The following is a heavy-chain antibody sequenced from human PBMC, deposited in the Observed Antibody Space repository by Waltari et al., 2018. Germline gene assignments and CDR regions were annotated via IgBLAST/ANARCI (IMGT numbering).Heavy chain of an antibody. CDR1: GGTFSSST. Sequence: QLVQSGAEVKTPGSSVNVSCKPSGGTFSSSTLHCVRQAPGQGLEWMGRIVPITGRTTYAQMFQGRVTITADKSTSTAYMELSSLRSEDTTIYYCARDPAAGTYGLDVWGQGTTVTVSS. V-gene: IGHV1-69*08. CDR3: ARDPAAGTYGLDV. J-gene: IGHJ6*02. D-gene: IGHD6-19*01. CDR2: IVPITGRT.